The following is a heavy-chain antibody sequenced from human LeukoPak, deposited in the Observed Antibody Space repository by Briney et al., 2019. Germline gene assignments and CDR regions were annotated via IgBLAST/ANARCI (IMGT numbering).Heavy chain of an antibody. V-gene: IGHV4-59*12. J-gene: IGHJ4*02. D-gene: IGHD2-15*01. CDR3: ARRGFCTGGSCSFALDH. CDR2: IYRSGST. Sequence: SETLSLTCTVSGGSISSYYWSWIRQPPGKGLEWIAEIYRSGSTSYNPSLQSRTTLSIDSSKNQFSLHLTSATAADTAMYFCARRGFCTGGSCSFALDHWGQGLLVTVSS. CDR1: GGSISSYY.